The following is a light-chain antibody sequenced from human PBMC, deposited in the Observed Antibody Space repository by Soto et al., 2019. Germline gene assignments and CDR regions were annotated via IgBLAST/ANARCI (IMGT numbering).Light chain of an antibody. V-gene: IGLV2-14*01. CDR3: TSYPSDSPYV. CDR2: DVS. J-gene: IGLJ1*01. Sequence: QSVLTQPASVSGSPGQSITISCTGTSTDVGRYNYVSWYQRHPGKAPKLMVYDVSNRPSWVSNRFSGSKSGITASLTISGLQAEDEADYYCTSYPSDSPYVFGTGTKVTVL. CDR1: STDVGRYNY.